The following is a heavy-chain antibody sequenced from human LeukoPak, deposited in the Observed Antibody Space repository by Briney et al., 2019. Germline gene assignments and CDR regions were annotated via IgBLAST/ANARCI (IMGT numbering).Heavy chain of an antibody. J-gene: IGHJ5*02. V-gene: IGHV1-8*01. CDR1: GYTFTSYD. CDR3: ARGRLRGPEFDP. CDR2: MNPNSGNT. D-gene: IGHD5-12*01. Sequence: ASVKVSCQASGYTFTSYDINWVRQATGQGLEWMGWMNPNSGNTGYAQKFQGRVTMTRNTSISTAYMELSSLRSEDTAVYYCARGRLRGPEFDPWGQGTLVTVSS.